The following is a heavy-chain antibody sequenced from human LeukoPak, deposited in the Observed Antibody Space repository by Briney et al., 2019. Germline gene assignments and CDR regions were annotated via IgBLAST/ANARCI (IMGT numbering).Heavy chain of an antibody. Sequence: ASVKVSCKASQYTFTAYYIHWGRQAPGHGPEWMGWINPNSGGTNYAQKFQGRVTMTRDTSISTAYMELSRLRSDDTAVFYCARAAPVAHFDYWGQGTLVTVSS. V-gene: IGHV1-2*02. CDR3: ARAAPVAHFDY. CDR1: QYTFTAYY. D-gene: IGHD2-2*01. CDR2: INPNSGGT. J-gene: IGHJ4*02.